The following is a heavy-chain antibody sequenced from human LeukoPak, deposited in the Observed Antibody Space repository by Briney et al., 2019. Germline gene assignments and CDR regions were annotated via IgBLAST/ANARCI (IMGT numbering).Heavy chain of an antibody. V-gene: IGHV3-9*01. Sequence: PGGSLRLSCAASGFTFDDYAMHWVRQAPGKGLEWVSGISWNSGSIGYADSVKGRFTISRDNAKNSLYLQMNSLRAEDTAVYYCAKDDNYIRFLSWGQGTLVTVSS. D-gene: IGHD3-16*01. CDR2: ISWNSGSI. CDR3: AKDDNYIRFLS. J-gene: IGHJ5*02. CDR1: GFTFDDYA.